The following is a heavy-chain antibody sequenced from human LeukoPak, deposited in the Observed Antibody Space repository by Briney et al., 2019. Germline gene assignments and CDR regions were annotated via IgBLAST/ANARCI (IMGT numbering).Heavy chain of an antibody. CDR2: IYYSGST. D-gene: IGHD5-24*01. CDR3: ARHDEDGYNVWSSLDY. Sequence: SETLSLTCTVSGGSISSSSYYWGWIRQPPGKGLEWIGSIYYSGSTNYNPSLKSRVTISVDTSKNQFSLKLSSVTAADTAVYYCARHDEDGYNVWSSLDYWGQGTLVTVSS. V-gene: IGHV4-39*01. J-gene: IGHJ4*02. CDR1: GGSISSSSYY.